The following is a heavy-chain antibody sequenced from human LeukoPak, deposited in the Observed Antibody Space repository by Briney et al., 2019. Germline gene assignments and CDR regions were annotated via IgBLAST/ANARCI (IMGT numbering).Heavy chain of an antibody. V-gene: IGHV3-30-3*01. CDR1: GFTFSSYA. J-gene: IGHJ4*02. CDR2: ISYDGSNK. CDR3: AKGYSYGGRNY. D-gene: IGHD5-18*01. Sequence: GGSLRLSCAASGFTFSSYAMHWVRQAPGKGLEWVAVISYDGSNKYYADSVKGRFTISRDNSKNTLYLQMNSLRAEDTAVYYCAKGYSYGGRNYWGQGTLVTVSS.